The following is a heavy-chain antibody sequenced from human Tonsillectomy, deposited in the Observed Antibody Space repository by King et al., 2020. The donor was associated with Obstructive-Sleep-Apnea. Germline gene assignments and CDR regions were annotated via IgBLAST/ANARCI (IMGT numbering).Heavy chain of an antibody. Sequence: VQLVESGGGLVQPGGSLRLSCAASGFTFSSYAMSWVRQAPGKVREWVSAIRGCGGSTYYADSVKGRFTISRDNSKNTLYLQMNSLRAGDTAVYYCVKPHYYGSGSYIYYFDYWGQGTLVTVSS. CDR3: VKPHYYGSGSYIYYFDY. CDR1: GFTFSSYA. V-gene: IGHV3-23*04. D-gene: IGHD3-10*01. J-gene: IGHJ4*02. CDR2: IRGCGGST.